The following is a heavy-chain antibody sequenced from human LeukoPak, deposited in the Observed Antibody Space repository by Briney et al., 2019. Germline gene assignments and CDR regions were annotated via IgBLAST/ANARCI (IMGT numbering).Heavy chain of an antibody. V-gene: IGHV3-23*01. CDR3: AGSGSHVY. D-gene: IGHD1-26*01. CDR2: ITGNGAST. CDR1: GFTFRSYD. Sequence: GGSLRLSCAASGFTFRSYDINWVRQAPGKGLEWVSSITGNGASTNFADSVRGRFTISRGNSKNTAYLQMNSLRAEDTAVYYCAGSGSHVYWGQGTLVTVSS. J-gene: IGHJ4*02.